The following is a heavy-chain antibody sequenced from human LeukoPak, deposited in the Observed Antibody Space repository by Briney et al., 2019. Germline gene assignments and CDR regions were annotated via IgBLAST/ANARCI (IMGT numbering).Heavy chain of an antibody. CDR3: AKSGYDILTGYYGY. Sequence: GGSLRLSCAASGFTFSSYAMSWVRQAPGKGLEWVSAISGSGGSTYYADSVNGRFTISRDNSKNTLYLQVNSLRAEGTAVYYCAKSGYDILTGYYGYWGQGTLVTVSS. V-gene: IGHV3-23*01. CDR1: GFTFSSYA. CDR2: ISGSGGST. J-gene: IGHJ4*02. D-gene: IGHD3-9*01.